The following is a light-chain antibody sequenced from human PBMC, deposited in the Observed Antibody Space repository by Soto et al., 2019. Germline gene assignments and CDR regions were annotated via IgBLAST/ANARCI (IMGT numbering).Light chain of an antibody. CDR3: QQYNNWPLT. CDR2: GAS. Sequence: EIVLTQSPGTLSLSPGEGATLSCRASQSVSSSYLAWYQQKPGQAPRLLIYGASSRATGIPARFSGSGSGTEFTLTISSLQSEDFAVYYCQQYNNWPLTFGGGTKVDI. CDR1: QSVSSSY. J-gene: IGKJ4*01. V-gene: IGKV3D-15*01.